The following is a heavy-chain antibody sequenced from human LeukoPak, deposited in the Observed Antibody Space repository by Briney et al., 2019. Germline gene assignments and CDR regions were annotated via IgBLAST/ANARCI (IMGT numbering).Heavy chain of an antibody. V-gene: IGHV4-61*02. J-gene: IGHJ4*02. Sequence: SETLSLTCTVSGGSFSSSSYYWSWIRQPAGKGLEWIGRIYTSGSTNYNPSLKSRLTMSVDTSKNQFSLKMSSVTAADTAVYYCARGNSSSWPLDYWGQGTLVTVSS. CDR3: ARGNSSSWPLDY. D-gene: IGHD6-13*01. CDR1: GGSFSSSSYY. CDR2: IYTSGST.